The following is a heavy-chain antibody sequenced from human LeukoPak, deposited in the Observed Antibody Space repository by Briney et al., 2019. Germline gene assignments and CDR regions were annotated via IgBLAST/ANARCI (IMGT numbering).Heavy chain of an antibody. Sequence: SETLSLTCAVYGGSFSGYYWSWIRQPPGKGLEWIGEINHSGSTNYNPSLKSRVTISVDTSKSQFSLKLSSVTAADTAVYYCARGFNYMDVWGKGTTVAVSS. CDR1: GGSFSGYY. CDR2: INHSGST. J-gene: IGHJ6*03. V-gene: IGHV4-34*01. CDR3: ARGFNYMDV.